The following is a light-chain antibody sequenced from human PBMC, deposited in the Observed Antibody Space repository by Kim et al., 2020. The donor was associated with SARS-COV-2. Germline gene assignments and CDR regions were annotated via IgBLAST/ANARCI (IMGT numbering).Light chain of an antibody. CDR2: GAS. V-gene: IGKV3-20*01. CDR1: HSVSSNY. CDR3: QNNGTSPLT. Sequence: SPGERATVSCRARHSVSSNYLAWYQQEPGQAPRLLIYGASSTATGIPDRFSGSGSETDFILTISRLDPEDFAVYYWQNNGTSPLTFGGGTKVDIK. J-gene: IGKJ4*01.